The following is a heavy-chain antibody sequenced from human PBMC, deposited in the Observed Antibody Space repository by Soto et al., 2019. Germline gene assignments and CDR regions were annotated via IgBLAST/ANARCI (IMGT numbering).Heavy chain of an antibody. CDR3: QIGTEVDTAMQEHYYCYMDV. CDR2: ISSSSSYI. D-gene: IGHD5-18*01. V-gene: IGHV3-21*01. Sequence: EVQLVESGGGLVKPGGSLRLSCAASGFTFSSYSMNWVRQAPGKGLEGVSSISSSSSYIYYGDSVKGRFTISRDNAKSSLYLQMNRLRAEDTDVYHCQIGTEVDTAMQEHYYCYMDVWGKGTTVTVSS. J-gene: IGHJ6*03. CDR1: GFTFSSYS.